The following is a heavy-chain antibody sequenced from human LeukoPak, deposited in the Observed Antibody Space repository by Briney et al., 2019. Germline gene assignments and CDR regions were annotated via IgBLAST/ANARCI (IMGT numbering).Heavy chain of an antibody. CDR1: GFTFNDYA. V-gene: IGHV3-23*05. Sequence: PGGSLRLSCVASGFTFNDYAMNWVRQAPGKGLEWVSTFKTKYNQVYYAESVRSRFTISTDNSKNTVFLQMNSLGAEDTALYYCARSVPDYTRFDYWGQGALVTVSS. CDR3: ARSVPDYTRFDY. J-gene: IGHJ4*02. CDR2: FKTKYNQV. D-gene: IGHD4-11*01.